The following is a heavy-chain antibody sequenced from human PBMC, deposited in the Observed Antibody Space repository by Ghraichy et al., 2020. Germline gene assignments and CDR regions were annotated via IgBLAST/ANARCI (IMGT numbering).Heavy chain of an antibody. Sequence: SLRLSCAASGFTFDNYAMHWVRQAPGKGLEWVSGITWNSGYIGYADSVKGRFTISRDNARNSLYLQMNSLRAEDTAFYYCAKDKGGYCSGTSCYFYFFDYWGQGTLVTVSS. J-gene: IGHJ4*02. CDR1: GFTFDNYA. D-gene: IGHD2-2*03. CDR2: ITWNSGYI. V-gene: IGHV3-9*01. CDR3: AKDKGGYCSGTSCYFYFFDY.